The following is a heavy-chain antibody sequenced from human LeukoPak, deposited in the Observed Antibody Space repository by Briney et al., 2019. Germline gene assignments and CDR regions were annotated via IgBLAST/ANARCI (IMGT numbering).Heavy chain of an antibody. J-gene: IGHJ4*02. CDR3: VTLKEVTTSLYYFDY. D-gene: IGHD4-17*01. V-gene: IGHV4-30-4*08. CDR2: IYYSGST. Sequence: SQTLSLTYTVSGGSISSGDYYWSWIRQPPGKGLEWIGYIYYSGSTYYNPSLKSRVTISVDTSKNQFSLKLSSVTAADTAVYYCVTLKEVTTSLYYFDYWGQGTLVTVSS. CDR1: GGSISSGDYY.